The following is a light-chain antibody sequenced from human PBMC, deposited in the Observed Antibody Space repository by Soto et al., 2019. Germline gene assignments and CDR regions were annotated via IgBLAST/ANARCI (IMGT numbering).Light chain of an antibody. J-gene: IGKJ4*01. V-gene: IGKV3-20*01. CDR1: QSVTSGY. Sequence: EIVLTQSPGTLSLSPGERATLSCRASQSVTSGYLAWYQQKPGQAPRLLIYGASSRATGIPDRFSGSGSGTDFTLTISRLEPEDFAVYYCQKYGSSLFTFGGGTKVEIK. CDR2: GAS. CDR3: QKYGSSLFT.